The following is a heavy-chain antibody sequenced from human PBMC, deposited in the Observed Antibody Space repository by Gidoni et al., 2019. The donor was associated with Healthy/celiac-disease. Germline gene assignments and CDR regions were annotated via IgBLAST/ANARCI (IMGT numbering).Heavy chain of an antibody. V-gene: IGHV3-7*01. Sequence: EVQLVESGGGVVQPGGSLRLSCAASGVTVSSYWMSWVRQAPGKGLEGVANIKQDGSEKYYVDSVKGRFTISRDNAKNSLYLQMNSLRAEDTAVYYCARAAHYYYDSSGYYYWGQGTLVTVSS. CDR2: IKQDGSEK. CDR3: ARAAHYYYDSSGYYY. D-gene: IGHD3-22*01. CDR1: GVTVSSYW. J-gene: IGHJ4*02.